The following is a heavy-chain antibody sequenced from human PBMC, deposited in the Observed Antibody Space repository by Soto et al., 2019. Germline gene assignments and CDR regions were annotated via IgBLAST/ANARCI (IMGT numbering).Heavy chain of an antibody. CDR1: GGSISSYY. V-gene: IGHV4-59*08. D-gene: IGHD3-10*01. Sequence: SETLSLTCTVSGGSISSYYWSWIRQPPGKGLEWIGYIYYSGSTNYNPSLKSRVTISVDTSKNQFSLKLSSVTAADTAVYYCARLLWSRGDWFDPWGQGTLVTAPQ. J-gene: IGHJ5*02. CDR2: IYYSGST. CDR3: ARLLWSRGDWFDP.